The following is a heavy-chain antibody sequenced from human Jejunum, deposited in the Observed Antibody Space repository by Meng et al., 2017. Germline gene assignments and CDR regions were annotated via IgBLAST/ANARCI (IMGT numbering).Heavy chain of an antibody. CDR2: IFYSRTT. J-gene: IGHJ5*02. V-gene: IGHV4-39*07. Sequence: HLHGSGPGLVTPSGPLSLTFSVAGGSISTAGYYWGWIRQSPGKGLEWIGSIFYSRTTYYNPSLKSRVTISIDTSKNQFSLKMNSVTAADTAVYYCARDTAGFGPWGQGTLVTVSS. CDR1: GGSISTAGYY. CDR3: ARDTAGFGP. D-gene: IGHD6-13*01.